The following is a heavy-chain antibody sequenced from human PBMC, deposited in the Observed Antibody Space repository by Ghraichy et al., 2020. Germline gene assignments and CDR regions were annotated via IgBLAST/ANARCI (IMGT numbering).Heavy chain of an antibody. V-gene: IGHV3-30*18. J-gene: IGHJ6*02. Sequence: GESLRLSCAASGFRFSDFGMHWVRQAPGKGLEWVGIISYDGSIKYYVDSVRGRFTIARDNSKNTLYLQMDSLRTEDTAVYYCAKGGGYYYYFGIDVWGQGTTVTVSS. CDR1: GFRFSDFG. CDR2: ISYDGSIK. CDR3: AKGGGYYYYFGIDV. D-gene: IGHD3-16*01.